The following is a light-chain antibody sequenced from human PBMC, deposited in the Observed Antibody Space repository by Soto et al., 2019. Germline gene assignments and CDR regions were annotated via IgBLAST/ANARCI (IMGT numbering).Light chain of an antibody. V-gene: IGLV1-40*01. Sequence: QSVLTQPPSVSGAPGQRGTISCTGSSSNIGAGYDVHWYQQLPGTAPKLDIYGNRNRPSGVPDRFSGSKSGTSASLAITGLQAEDEADYYCQSYDSSLSGSKVVFGGGTKLTVL. J-gene: IGLJ2*01. CDR2: GNR. CDR3: QSYDSSLSGSKVV. CDR1: SSNIGAGYD.